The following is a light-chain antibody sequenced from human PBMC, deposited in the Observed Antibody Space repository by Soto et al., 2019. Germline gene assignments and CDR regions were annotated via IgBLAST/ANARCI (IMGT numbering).Light chain of an antibody. Sequence: DTVLTQSPGTLSLSPGERATLSCRASQSVTSTYLAWYQQKPGQAPRLLIYGASTRATGIPDRFSGGGSGTDFTLTISRLEPEDFAVYYCQQYAYHPWTFGHGTKV. CDR1: QSVTSTY. CDR3: QQYAYHPWT. CDR2: GAS. J-gene: IGKJ1*01. V-gene: IGKV3-20*01.